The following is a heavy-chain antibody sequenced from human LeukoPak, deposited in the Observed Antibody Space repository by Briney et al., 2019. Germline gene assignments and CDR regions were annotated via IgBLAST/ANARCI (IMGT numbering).Heavy chain of an antibody. CDR2: MNPNSGNT. D-gene: IGHD3-10*01. CDR1: GYTLTSYD. CDR3: ARAPKRFGELLSIAGFDY. V-gene: IGHV1-8*03. Sequence: ASVKVSCKASGYTLTSYDINWVRQATGQGLEWMGWMNPNSGNTGYAQKFQGRVTITRNTSISTAYMELSSLRSEDTAVYYCARAPKRFGELLSIAGFDYWGQGTLVTVSS. J-gene: IGHJ4*02.